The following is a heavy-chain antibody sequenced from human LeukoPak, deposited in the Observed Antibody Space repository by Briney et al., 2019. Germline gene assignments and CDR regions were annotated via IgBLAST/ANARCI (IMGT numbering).Heavy chain of an antibody. J-gene: IGHJ4*02. CDR1: GGSIRSYY. CDR2: ISHRGRT. CDR3: AKVSGGSGYYYFDY. Sequence: SETLSLTCTVSGGSIRSYYWTWIRQPPGKRLEWIGHISHRGRTNYNPSLKSRVTISIDSSKNQFSLKLRSVTAADTAVYYCAKVSGGSGYYYFDYWGQGALVTVSS. V-gene: IGHV4-59*12. D-gene: IGHD3-22*01.